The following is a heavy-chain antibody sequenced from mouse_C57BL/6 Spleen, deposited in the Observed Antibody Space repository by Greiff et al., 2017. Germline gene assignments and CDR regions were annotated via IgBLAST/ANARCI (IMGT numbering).Heavy chain of an antibody. CDR2: INPSSGYT. J-gene: IGHJ2*01. CDR3: ARKRTAQATYFDY. V-gene: IGHV1-7*01. CDR1: GYTFTSYW. Sequence: QVQLKESGAELAKPGASVKLSCKASGYTFTSYWMHWVKQRPGQGLEWIGYINPSSGYTKYNQKFKGKATLTADKSSSTAYMQLRSLTSEDSAVYSCARKRTAQATYFDYWGQGTTLTVSS. D-gene: IGHD3-2*02.